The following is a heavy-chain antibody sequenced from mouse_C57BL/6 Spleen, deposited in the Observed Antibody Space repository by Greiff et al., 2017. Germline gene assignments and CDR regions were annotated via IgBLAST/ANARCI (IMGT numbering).Heavy chain of an antibody. J-gene: IGHJ3*01. CDR1: GFTFSSYA. CDR3: ARVDYSNSWFAY. CDR2: ISDGGSYT. D-gene: IGHD2-5*01. Sequence: EVKVVESGGGLVKPGGSLKLSCAASGFTFSSYAMTWVRQTPEKRLEWVATISDGGSYTYYPDNVKGRFTISRDNAKNNLYLQMSHLKSEDTAMYYCARVDYSNSWFAYWGQGTLVTVSA. V-gene: IGHV5-4*03.